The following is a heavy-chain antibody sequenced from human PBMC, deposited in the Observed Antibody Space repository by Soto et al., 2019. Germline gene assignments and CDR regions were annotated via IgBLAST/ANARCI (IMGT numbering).Heavy chain of an antibody. D-gene: IGHD1-26*01. CDR2: IYGDGSQA. V-gene: IGHV3-23*03. Sequence: GGSLRLSCAASGFDFRTYTMNWVRQAPGRGLEWVSGIYGDGSQAFYADSVRGRFFISRDNSRNTLFLQMDGLRAEDTAVYFCAKDREPDGRWDIDYWGQGTLVTVSS. CDR1: GFDFRTYT. CDR3: AKDREPDGRWDIDY. J-gene: IGHJ4*02.